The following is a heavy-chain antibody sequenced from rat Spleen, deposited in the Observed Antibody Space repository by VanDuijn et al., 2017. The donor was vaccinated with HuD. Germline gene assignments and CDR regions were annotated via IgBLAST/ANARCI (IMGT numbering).Heavy chain of an antibody. Sequence: QVQLKESGPGLVQPSQTLSLTCTVSGFSLTSYNVHWVRQSTGKGLEWMGIIWTGGNTAYNSALKSRLTISRDTSKSQVFLTMNSLRSEDTATYYCTTVVQGHGFAYWGQGTLVTVSS. D-gene: IGHD1-1*01. CDR2: IWTGGNT. V-gene: IGHV2-30*01. CDR3: TTVVQGHGFAY. J-gene: IGHJ3*01. CDR1: GFSLTSYN.